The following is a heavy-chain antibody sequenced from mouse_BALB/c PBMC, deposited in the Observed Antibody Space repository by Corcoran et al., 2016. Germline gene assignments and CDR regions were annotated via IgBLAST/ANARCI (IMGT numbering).Heavy chain of an antibody. CDR3: AKTARATYYFDY. CDR2: IFPGSGNT. D-gene: IGHD3-2*01. CDR1: GYSFTSYD. J-gene: IGHJ2*01. V-gene: IGHV1-66*01. Sequence: QVQLQQSGPELVKPGASVKMSCKASGYSFTSYDIHWVKQRPGQGLEWIGWIFPGSGNTKYNEKFKGKATLTADRSSSTAYMQLSSLTSEDSAVYFWAKTARATYYFDYWGQGTTLTVSS.